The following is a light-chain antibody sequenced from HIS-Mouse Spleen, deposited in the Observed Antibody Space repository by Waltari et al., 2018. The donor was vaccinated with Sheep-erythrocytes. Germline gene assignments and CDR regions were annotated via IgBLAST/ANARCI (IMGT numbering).Light chain of an antibody. J-gene: IGKJ3*01. CDR3: QQSYSTPQFT. V-gene: IGKV1-8*01. CDR1: QGISSY. CDR2: AAS. Sequence: AIRMTQSPSSFSASTGDRVTITCRASQGISSYLAWYQQKPGKAPKLLIYAASTLQSGVPSRFSGSGSGTDFILTISSLQPEDFATYYCQQSYSTPQFTFGPGTKVDIK.